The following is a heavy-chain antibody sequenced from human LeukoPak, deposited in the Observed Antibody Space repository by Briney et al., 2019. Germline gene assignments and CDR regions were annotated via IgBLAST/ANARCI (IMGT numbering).Heavy chain of an antibody. CDR2: ISSSSSTI. Sequence: GGSLRLSCAASGFTFSTYSMNWVRQAPGKGLEWVSYISSSSSTIYYADSVKGRFTISRDNAKNSLYLQMNSLRDEDTAVYYCARDSYGSSGYYYVSDYWGQGTLVTVSS. CDR1: GFTFSTYS. CDR3: ARDSYGSSGYYYVSDY. V-gene: IGHV3-48*02. J-gene: IGHJ4*02. D-gene: IGHD3-22*01.